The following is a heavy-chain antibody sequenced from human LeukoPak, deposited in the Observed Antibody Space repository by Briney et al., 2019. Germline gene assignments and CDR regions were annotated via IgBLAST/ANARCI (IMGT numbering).Heavy chain of an antibody. CDR1: GFTFSSDW. J-gene: IGHJ3*02. V-gene: IGHV3-7*05. CDR3: AKGQTTVMAFDI. D-gene: IGHD4-17*01. CDR2: IKQDGTER. Sequence: GGSLRLSCAASGFTFSSDWMSWVRQAPGKGLEWVASIKQDGTERHHVDSVKGRFIISRYNSKNTLYLQVNSLRAEDTAVYYCAKGQTTVMAFDIWGQGTMVTVSS.